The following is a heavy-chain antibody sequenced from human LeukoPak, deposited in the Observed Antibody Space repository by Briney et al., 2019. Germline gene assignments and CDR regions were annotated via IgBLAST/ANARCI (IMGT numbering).Heavy chain of an antibody. CDR3: ARGGRYCSSTSCEREFDY. D-gene: IGHD2-2*01. CDR2: IIPIFGTA. CDR1: GGTLSSYA. V-gene: IGHV1-69*05. Sequence: SVKVSCKASGGTLSSYAISWVRQAPGQGLEWMGGIIPIFGTANYAQKFQGRVTITTDESTSTAYMELSSLRSEDTAVYYCARGGRYCSSTSCEREFDYWGQGTLVTVSS. J-gene: IGHJ4*02.